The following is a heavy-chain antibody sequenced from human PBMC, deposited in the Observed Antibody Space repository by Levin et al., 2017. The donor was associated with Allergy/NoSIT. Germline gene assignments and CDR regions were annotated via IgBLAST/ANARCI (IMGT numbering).Heavy chain of an antibody. CDR1: GFTFSSYA. CDR3: AKDKKFYGSGTYIDSFDI. CDR2: TSGSGGST. D-gene: IGHD3-10*01. J-gene: IGHJ3*02. V-gene: IGHV3-23*01. Sequence: GGSLRLSCAASGFTFSSYAMSWVRQAPGKGLQWFSSTSGSGGSTYYADSVKGRFTISRDNSKNTLFLQMSSLRAEDTAVYYCAKDKKFYGSGTYIDSFDIWGQGTMVTVSS.